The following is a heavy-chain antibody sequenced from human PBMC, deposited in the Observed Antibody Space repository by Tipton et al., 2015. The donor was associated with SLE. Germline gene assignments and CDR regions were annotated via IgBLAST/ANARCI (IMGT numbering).Heavy chain of an antibody. CDR3: ARESKGIAAAGPVYYFDY. V-gene: IGHV3-21*01. CDR1: GFTFSSYS. CDR2: ISSSSSYI. D-gene: IGHD6-13*01. J-gene: IGHJ4*02. Sequence: SLRLSCAASGFTFSSYSMNWVRQAPGKGLEWVSSISSSSSYIYYADSVKGRFTISRDNAKNSLYLQMNSLRAEDTAVYYCARESKGIAAAGPVYYFDYWGQGTLVTVSS.